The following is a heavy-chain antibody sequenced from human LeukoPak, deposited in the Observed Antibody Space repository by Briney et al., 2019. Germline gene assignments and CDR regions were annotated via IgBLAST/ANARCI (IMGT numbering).Heavy chain of an antibody. CDR3: AKGRHNYDILTGFYNGFDY. J-gene: IGHJ4*02. CDR2: ISGSGGST. V-gene: IGHV3-23*01. Sequence: GGSLRLSCAASGFSFMNAWMIWVRQAPGKGLEWVSCISGSGGSTYYADSVKGRFTISRDNSKNTLYLQMNSLRAEDTAVYYCAKGRHNYDILTGFYNGFDYWGQGSLVTVSS. CDR1: GFSFMNAW. D-gene: IGHD3-9*01.